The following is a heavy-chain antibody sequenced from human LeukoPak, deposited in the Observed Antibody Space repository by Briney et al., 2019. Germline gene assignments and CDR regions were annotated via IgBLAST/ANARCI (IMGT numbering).Heavy chain of an antibody. D-gene: IGHD6-13*01. Sequence: GGSLRLSCAASGFTVSSNYMSWVRQAPGKGLEWVSVIYSGGSTYYADSVKGRFTISRDNSKNTLYLQMNSLRAEDTAVYYCAREALIAAAGIYYFDYWGQGTLVTVSS. CDR2: IYSGGST. J-gene: IGHJ4*02. CDR1: GFTVSSNY. CDR3: AREALIAAAGIYYFDY. V-gene: IGHV3-53*01.